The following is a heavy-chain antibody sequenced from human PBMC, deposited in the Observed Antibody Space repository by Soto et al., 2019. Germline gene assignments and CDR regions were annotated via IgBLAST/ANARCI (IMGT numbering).Heavy chain of an antibody. CDR1: GGSISSYY. Sequence: SETLSLTCTVSGGSISSYYWSWIRQPPGKGLEWIGYIYYSGSTNYNPSLKSRVTISVDTSKNQFSLKLSSVTAADTAVYYCARHYECSGGSCFRRWGAFDIWGQGTMVTVSS. CDR3: ARHYECSGGSCFRRWGAFDI. V-gene: IGHV4-59*08. CDR2: IYYSGST. D-gene: IGHD2-15*01. J-gene: IGHJ3*02.